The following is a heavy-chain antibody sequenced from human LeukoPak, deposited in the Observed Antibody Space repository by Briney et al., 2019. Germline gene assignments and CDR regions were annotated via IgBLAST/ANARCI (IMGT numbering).Heavy chain of an antibody. J-gene: IGHJ4*02. Sequence: GASVKVSCKASGYTFTSYYMHWVRQAPGQGLEWMGWINPNSGGTNYAQKFQGRVTMTRDTSISTAYMELSRLRSDDTAVYYCARASRNYYDSSGHDYWGQGTLVTVSS. CDR1: GYTFTSYY. CDR2: INPNSGGT. D-gene: IGHD3-22*01. V-gene: IGHV1-2*02. CDR3: ARASRNYYDSSGHDY.